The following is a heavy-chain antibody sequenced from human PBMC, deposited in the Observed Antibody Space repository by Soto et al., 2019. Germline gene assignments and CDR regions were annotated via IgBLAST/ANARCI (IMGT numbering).Heavy chain of an antibody. CDR2: ISAYNGNT. CDR3: ASGERRADSREYYRVA. CDR1: GYTFTSYG. J-gene: IGHJ6*03. Sequence: QVQLVQSGAEVKKPGASVKVSCKASGYTFTSYGISWVRQAPGQGLEWMGWISAYNGNTNYAHKLQGRVTMTTGTSTSTANMERKSLRPHDTAVYYCASGERRADSREYYRVAWGKGTTVTVSS. V-gene: IGHV1-18*01. D-gene: IGHD6-13*01.